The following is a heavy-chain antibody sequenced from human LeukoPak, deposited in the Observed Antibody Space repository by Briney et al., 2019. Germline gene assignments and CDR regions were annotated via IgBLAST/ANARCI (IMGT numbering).Heavy chain of an antibody. CDR2: IYNSGST. CDR1: GGSISSSSYY. CDR3: ARSTIFALFDI. Sequence: SETLSLTCTVSGGSISSSSYYWSWIRQPAGKGLEWIGRIYNSGSTNYNPSLQSRVTISVDTSKNQFSLKLSSVTAADTAVYYCARSTIFALFDIWGQGTMVTVSS. V-gene: IGHV4-61*02. J-gene: IGHJ3*02. D-gene: IGHD3-3*01.